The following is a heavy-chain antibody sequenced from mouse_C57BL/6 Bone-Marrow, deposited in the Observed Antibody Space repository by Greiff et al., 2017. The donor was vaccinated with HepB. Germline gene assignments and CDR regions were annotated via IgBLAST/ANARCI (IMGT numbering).Heavy chain of an antibody. Sequence: QVQLQQPGAELVRPGSSVKLSCKASGYTFTSYWMHWVKQRPIQGLEWIGNIDPSDSETHYNQKFKDKATLTVDKSSSTAYMQLSSLTSEDSAVYYCARDWDGGSAYWGQGTLVTVSA. J-gene: IGHJ3*01. CDR2: IDPSDSET. D-gene: IGHD4-1*01. V-gene: IGHV1-52*01. CDR3: ARDWDGGSAY. CDR1: GYTFTSYW.